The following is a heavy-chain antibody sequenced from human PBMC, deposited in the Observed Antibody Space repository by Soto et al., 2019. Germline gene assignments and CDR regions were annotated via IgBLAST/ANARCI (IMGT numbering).Heavy chain of an antibody. CDR1: GFTFSSYA. D-gene: IGHD3-22*01. CDR2: ISYDGSNK. V-gene: IGHV3-30-3*01. Sequence: QVQLVESGGGVVQPGRSLRLSCAASGFTFSSYAMHWVRQAPGKGLEWVAVISYDGSNKYYADSVQGRFTISRDNSKNALYLQMNSLRAEDTAVYYCATDKTYYYDSSGCIDYWGQGTLVIVSA. J-gene: IGHJ4*02. CDR3: ATDKTYYYDSSGCIDY.